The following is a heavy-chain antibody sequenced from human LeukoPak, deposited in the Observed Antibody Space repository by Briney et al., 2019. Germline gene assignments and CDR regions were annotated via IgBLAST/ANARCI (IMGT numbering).Heavy chain of an antibody. Sequence: ASVKVSCKASGYTFTGYYMHWVRQAPGQGLEWMGWINPNSGGTNYAQKFQGRVTMTRDTSISTAYMELSRLRSDDTAVYYCARGWKWFGELLFDYWGQGTLVTVSS. J-gene: IGHJ4*02. CDR3: ARGWKWFGELLFDY. CDR2: INPNSGGT. CDR1: GYTFTGYY. D-gene: IGHD3-10*01. V-gene: IGHV1-2*02.